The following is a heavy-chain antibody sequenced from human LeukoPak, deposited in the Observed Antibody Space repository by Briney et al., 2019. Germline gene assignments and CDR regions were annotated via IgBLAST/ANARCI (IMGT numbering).Heavy chain of an antibody. J-gene: IGHJ4*02. CDR2: IKGDGSST. Sequence: GSLRPSLATSGFTFCSKLMDWVRQASGKGLGLVSRIKGDGSSTSYADSVKGRFTISRDNAKNTLFLQMNSLRAEDTAVYYCVRDGVGAPPFDYWGQGALVTVSS. CDR1: GFTFCSKL. V-gene: IGHV3-74*01. D-gene: IGHD1-26*01. CDR3: VRDGVGAPPFDY.